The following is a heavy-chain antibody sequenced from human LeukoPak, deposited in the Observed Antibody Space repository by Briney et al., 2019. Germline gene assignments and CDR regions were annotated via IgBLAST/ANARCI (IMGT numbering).Heavy chain of an antibody. CDR1: GGSISSYY. V-gene: IGHV4-59*05. CDR2: IYYSGST. D-gene: IGHD3-3*01. CDR3: ARLSYDFWSGYSDLDV. Sequence: SETLSLTCTVSGGSISSYYWSWIRQPPGKGLEWIGSIYYSGSTYYNPSLKSRVTISVDTSKNQFSLKLSSVTAADTAVYYCARLSYDFWSGYSDLDVWGQGTTVTVSS. J-gene: IGHJ6*02.